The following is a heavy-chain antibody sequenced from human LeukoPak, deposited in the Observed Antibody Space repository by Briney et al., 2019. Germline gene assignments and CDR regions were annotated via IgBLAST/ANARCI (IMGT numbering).Heavy chain of an antibody. CDR3: ARVVGGAGSYYRTGCPAD. CDR2: IIHSVGT. D-gene: IGHD3-10*01. CDR1: GGSSSGYY. J-gene: IGHJ4*02. V-gene: IGHV4-34*12. Sequence: SGTPSLTSAVSGGSSSGYYWSWIRHPPRGGLGWIGEIIHSVGTNYNPSLKSRVPISVDRSKTQFSLKLSSETAADTAVYYWARVVGGAGSYYRTGCPADRGQGTLVTVSS.